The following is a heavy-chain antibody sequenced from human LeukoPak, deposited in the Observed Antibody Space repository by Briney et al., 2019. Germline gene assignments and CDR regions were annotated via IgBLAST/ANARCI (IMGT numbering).Heavy chain of an antibody. CDR3: AKGIAVAGMGQAFDI. J-gene: IGHJ3*02. CDR1: GFTFSSYW. V-gene: IGHV3-74*01. D-gene: IGHD6-19*01. Sequence: PGGSLRLSCAASGFTFSSYWMHWVRQAPGKGLVWVSRINSDGSSTSYADSVKGRFTISRDNAKNTLYLQMNSLGAEDTALYYCAKGIAVAGMGQAFDIWGQGTMVTVSS. CDR2: INSDGSST.